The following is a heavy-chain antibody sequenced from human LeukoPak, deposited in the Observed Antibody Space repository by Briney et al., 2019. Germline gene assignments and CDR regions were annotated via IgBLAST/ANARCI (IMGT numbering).Heavy chain of an antibody. Sequence: GGSLGLSCAASGFTFSNYGMHWVRQAPGKGLEWVAVIWYDGSNKYHADSVKGRFTISRDNSKNTLYLQMNSLRAEDTAVYYCARDISSSWYDCWGQGTLVTVSS. CDR1: GFTFSNYG. D-gene: IGHD6-13*01. CDR2: IWYDGSNK. CDR3: ARDISSSWYDC. V-gene: IGHV3-33*01. J-gene: IGHJ4*02.